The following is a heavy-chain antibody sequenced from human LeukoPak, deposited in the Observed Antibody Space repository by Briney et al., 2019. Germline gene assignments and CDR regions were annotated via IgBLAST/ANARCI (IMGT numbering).Heavy chain of an antibody. V-gene: IGHV4-34*01. CDR3: ARGGYYDTSGYSAAGYFQH. Sequence: SETLSLTCAVYGGSFSGYYWSWIRQPPGKGLEWIGEINHSGRTNYNPSLKSRVTISVDTSKNQFSLRLSSVTAADTAVYFCARGGYYDTSGYSAAGYFQHWGQGTLVTVSS. CDR1: GGSFSGYY. CDR2: INHSGRT. D-gene: IGHD3-22*01. J-gene: IGHJ1*01.